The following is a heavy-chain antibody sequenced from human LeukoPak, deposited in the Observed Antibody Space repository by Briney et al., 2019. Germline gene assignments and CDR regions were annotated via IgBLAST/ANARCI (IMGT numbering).Heavy chain of an antibody. D-gene: IGHD3-22*01. CDR2: LSGRCSTI. Sequence: GGSLTLSCAASGFTFSDYYMSWIRPAPGKGLEGVSYLSGRCSTIHYADSVQGRFTISRDNAKNSLYLQMNSLRAEDTAVYYCARDLYYYDSSGLYPPGYWGQGTLVTVSS. CDR1: GFTFSDYY. J-gene: IGHJ4*02. CDR3: ARDLYYYDSSGLYPPGY. V-gene: IGHV3-11*04.